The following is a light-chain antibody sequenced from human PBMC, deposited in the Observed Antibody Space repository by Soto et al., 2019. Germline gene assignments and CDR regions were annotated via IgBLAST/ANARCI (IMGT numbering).Light chain of an antibody. CDR2: EAS. CDR3: QQANSVPII. J-gene: IGKJ5*01. V-gene: IGKV1-12*01. Sequence: DIQVTQSPSYVSASVGDRVTITCRASQDIKKWLAWYQQKPGNAPKLLIYEASILQGGVSSRFSGSGLGTDFSLTITSLQPEAVGTYFCQQANSVPIIFGRGTGLQIK. CDR1: QDIKKW.